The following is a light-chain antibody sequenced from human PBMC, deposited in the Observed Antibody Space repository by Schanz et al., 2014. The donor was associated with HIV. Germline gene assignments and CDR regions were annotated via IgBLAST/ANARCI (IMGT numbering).Light chain of an antibody. CDR1: SGSVSTTYY. CDR2: STN. Sequence: QTVVTQEPSFSVSPGGTVTLTCGLSSGSVSTTYYPSWHQQTPGQSPRTLIYSTNSRSSGVPDRFSGSILGNKAALTITGAQAEDESTYYCVISTATGPWVFRGGTNLPVL. V-gene: IGLV8-61*01. CDR3: VISTATGPWV. J-gene: IGLJ3*02.